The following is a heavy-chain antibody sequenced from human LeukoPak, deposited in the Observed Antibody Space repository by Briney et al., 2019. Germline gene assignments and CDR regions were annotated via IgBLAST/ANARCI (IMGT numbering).Heavy chain of an antibody. CDR3: ARTRYSSSWVEGIDY. D-gene: IGHD6-13*01. CDR2: ISYDGSNK. V-gene: IGHV3-30-3*01. CDR1: GFTFSSYA. Sequence: GGSLRLSCAASGFTFSSYAMSWVRQAPGKGLEWVAVISYDGSNKYYADSVKGRFTISRDNSKNTLYLQMNSLRAEDTAVYYCARTRYSSSWVEGIDYWGQGTLVTVSS. J-gene: IGHJ4*02.